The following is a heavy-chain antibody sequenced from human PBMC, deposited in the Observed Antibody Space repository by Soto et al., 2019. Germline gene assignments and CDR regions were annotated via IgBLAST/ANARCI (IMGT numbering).Heavy chain of an antibody. CDR1: GFTVSSNY. CDR3: ARDEGYCSGVSCYSIDY. D-gene: IGHD2-15*01. V-gene: IGHV3-53*01. Sequence: PGGSLRLSCAASGFTVSSNYMSWVRQAPGKGLEWVSVIYSGGSTYYADSVKGRFTISRDNSKNTLYLQMNSLRAEDTAVYYCARDEGYCSGVSCYSIDYWGQGTLVTVSS. CDR2: IYSGGST. J-gene: IGHJ4*02.